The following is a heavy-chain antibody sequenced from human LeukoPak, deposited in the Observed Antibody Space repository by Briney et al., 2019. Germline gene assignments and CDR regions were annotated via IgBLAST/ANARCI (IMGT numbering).Heavy chain of an antibody. J-gene: IGHJ4*02. Sequence: GGSLRLSCAASEFTFSAYWMHWVRQAPGKGLVWVSRIRGDGSMTNYADSVRGRFTISRDNAKNTLYLQMNSLRLEDTAVYYCARENLAAAADYWGQGTVVTVSS. D-gene: IGHD6-25*01. CDR3: ARENLAAAADY. CDR1: EFTFSAYW. V-gene: IGHV3-74*01. CDR2: IRGDGSMT.